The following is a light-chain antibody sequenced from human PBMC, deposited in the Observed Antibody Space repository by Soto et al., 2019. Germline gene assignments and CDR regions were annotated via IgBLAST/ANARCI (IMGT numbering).Light chain of an antibody. Sequence: EIVLTQSPGTLSLSPGERATLSCRATQSVSSSCLAWYQQNPGQAPRLLIDGASNRATGIPDRFSGSGSGTDFTLPISRLEPEDFAVYYCQQYGSSPYTFGQGTKLEIK. V-gene: IGKV3-20*01. CDR1: QSVSSSC. CDR3: QQYGSSPYT. CDR2: GAS. J-gene: IGKJ2*01.